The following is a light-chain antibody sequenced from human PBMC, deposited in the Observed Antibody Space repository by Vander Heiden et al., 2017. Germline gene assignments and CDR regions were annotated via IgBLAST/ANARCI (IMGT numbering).Light chain of an antibody. CDR2: SAS. CDR1: PGIRSY. CDR3: EHLNNFPLT. J-gene: IGKJ4*01. V-gene: IGKV1-9*01. Sequence: DIQVTQSPSFLSASVGSTVPITCRASPGIRSYLDWYQQTPGKAPKLLISSASALQSGVPSRFSGSGSGTEFTLTINSLQPEDSATFYCEHLNNFPLTFGGGTKVEI.